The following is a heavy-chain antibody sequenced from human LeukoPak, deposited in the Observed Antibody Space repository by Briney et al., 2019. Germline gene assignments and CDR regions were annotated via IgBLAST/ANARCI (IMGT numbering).Heavy chain of an antibody. D-gene: IGHD6-19*01. CDR3: AKIAVAMGSSADY. Sequence: GGSLRLSCAASGFTFSSYIMNWVRQAPGKGLEWVSSISSSSSYIYYADSVKGRFTISRDNAKNSLYLQMNSLRAEDTAVYYCAKIAVAMGSSADYWGQGTLVTVSS. J-gene: IGHJ4*02. CDR1: GFTFSSYI. CDR2: ISSSSSYI. V-gene: IGHV3-21*01.